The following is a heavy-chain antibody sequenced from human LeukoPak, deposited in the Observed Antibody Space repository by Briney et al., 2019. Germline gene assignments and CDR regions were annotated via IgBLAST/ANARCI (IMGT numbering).Heavy chain of an antibody. D-gene: IGHD6-19*01. CDR2: ISYDGSNK. CDR3: AKDQFSSGFEYFQH. J-gene: IGHJ1*01. CDR1: GFTFSSYG. V-gene: IGHV3-30*18. Sequence: GGSLRLSCAASGFTFSSYGMHWVSQAPGKGLEWVAVISYDGSNKYYADSVKVRFTISRDNSKNTLYLQMNSLRPEDTAVYYCAKDQFSSGFEYFQHWGQGTLVTVSS.